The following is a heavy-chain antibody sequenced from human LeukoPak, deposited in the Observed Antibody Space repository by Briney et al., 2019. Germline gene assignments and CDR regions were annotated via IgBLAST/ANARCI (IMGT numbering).Heavy chain of an antibody. J-gene: IGHJ5*02. D-gene: IGHD2-21*01. CDR1: GVSISNYF. Sequence: SETLSLTCNVFGVSISNYFWSWLRQPAGKGLEWIGRFYTSGTTYYNPSLRSRVTLSMDTSKNHFSLKLTSVTAADTAVYYCARTHCGGGSCDTFDPWGQGTLVTVSS. CDR3: ARTHCGGGSCDTFDP. V-gene: IGHV4-4*07. CDR2: FYTSGTT.